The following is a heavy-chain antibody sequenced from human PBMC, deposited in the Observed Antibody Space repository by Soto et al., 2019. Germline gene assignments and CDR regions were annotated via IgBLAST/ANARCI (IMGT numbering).Heavy chain of an antibody. V-gene: IGHV1-69*13. J-gene: IGHJ3*02. CDR2: IIPIFGTA. CDR1: GGTFSSYA. D-gene: IGHD6-13*01. CDR3: ASTDAREQQPRSNDAFDI. Sequence: GASVKVSCKASGGTFSSYAISWVRQAPGQGLEWMGGIIPIFGTANYARKFQGRVTITADESTSTAYMELSSLRSEDTAVYYCASTDAREQQPRSNDAFDIWGQGTMVTV.